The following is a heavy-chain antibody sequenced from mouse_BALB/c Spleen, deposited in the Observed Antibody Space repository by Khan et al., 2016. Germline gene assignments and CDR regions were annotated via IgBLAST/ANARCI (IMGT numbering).Heavy chain of an antibody. CDR3: TARGPWFAD. Sequence: EVKLEESGGGLVQPGGSMKLSCVASGFTFSNYWMNWVRQSPEKGLEWVAEIRLKSNNYATHYAESVKGRFTISRDDSKSSVYLQMNNLRAEDTGIYYCTARGPWFADWGQGTLVTVSA. CDR1: GFTFSNYW. CDR2: IRLKSNNYAT. V-gene: IGHV6-6*02. J-gene: IGHJ3*01.